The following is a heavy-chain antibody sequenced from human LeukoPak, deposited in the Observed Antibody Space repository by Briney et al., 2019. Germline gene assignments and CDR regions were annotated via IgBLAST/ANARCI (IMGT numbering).Heavy chain of an antibody. CDR2: ISSSSIYI. J-gene: IGHJ3*02. D-gene: IGHD6-19*01. Sequence: GGSLRLSCAASGFTFSSYSMNWVRQAPGKGLEWVSPISSSSIYIYYADSVKGRFTISRDNAKKSVHLQMNSLRAEDTAVYYCARGASVVAGSDNAFDIWGQGTMVTVSS. CDR3: ARGASVVAGSDNAFDI. CDR1: GFTFSSYS. V-gene: IGHV3-21*01.